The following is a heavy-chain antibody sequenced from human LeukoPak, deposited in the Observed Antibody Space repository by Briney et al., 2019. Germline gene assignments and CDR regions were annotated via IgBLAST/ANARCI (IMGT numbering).Heavy chain of an antibody. V-gene: IGHV1-18*01. Sequence: WASVKVSCKASGYTFTSYGISWVRQAPGQGLEWMGWISAYNGNTNYAQKLQGRVTMTTDTSTSTAYMELRSLRSDDTAVYYCARLVLWFGEPDQDEYYYYYYMDVWGKGTTVTVSS. CDR3: ARLVLWFGEPDQDEYYYYYYMDV. J-gene: IGHJ6*03. CDR2: ISAYNGNT. CDR1: GYTFTSYG. D-gene: IGHD3-10*01.